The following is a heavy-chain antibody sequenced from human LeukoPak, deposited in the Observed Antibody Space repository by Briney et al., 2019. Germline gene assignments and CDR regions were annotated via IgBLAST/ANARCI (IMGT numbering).Heavy chain of an antibody. Sequence: ASVKVSCKASGYTFTVYHMHWVRQAPGQGLEWMGRINPNSGNTNFAQKFQGRVTMTRDMSISTAYMELSRLRSDDTAVYYCARALGYGSGSYLLTIYWGQGTLVTVSS. V-gene: IGHV1-2*06. D-gene: IGHD3-10*01. CDR3: ARALGYGSGSYLLTIY. CDR1: GYTFTVYH. J-gene: IGHJ4*02. CDR2: INPNSGNT.